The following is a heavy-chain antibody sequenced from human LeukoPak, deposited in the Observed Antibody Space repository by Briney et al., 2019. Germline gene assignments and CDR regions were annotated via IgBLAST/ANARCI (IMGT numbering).Heavy chain of an antibody. CDR3: ARDGDGYNLNWFDP. Sequence: KPSETLSLTCTVSGGSISSSSYYWGWIRQPPGKGLEWIGSIYYSGSTYYNPSLKSRVTISVDTSKNQFSLKLSSVTAADTAVYYCARDGDGYNLNWFDPWGQGTLVTVSS. CDR1: GGSISSSSYY. D-gene: IGHD5-24*01. V-gene: IGHV4-39*07. CDR2: IYYSGST. J-gene: IGHJ5*02.